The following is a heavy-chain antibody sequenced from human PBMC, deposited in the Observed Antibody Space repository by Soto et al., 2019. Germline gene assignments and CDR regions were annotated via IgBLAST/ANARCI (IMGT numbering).Heavy chain of an antibody. V-gene: IGHV6-1*01. J-gene: IGHJ5*01. D-gene: IGHD1-26*01. CDR3: VRLIGNSWLDF. CDR1: GDSVSSSSVT. Sequence: SQTLSLTCAISGDSVSSSSVTWNWIRQSPSRGLEWLGRTYYRSKWYNDYAESVKSRITINPDTSKNQFSLHLNSVTPEDTAVYYCVRLIGNSWLDFWGQGTLDPVSS. CDR2: TYYRSKWYN.